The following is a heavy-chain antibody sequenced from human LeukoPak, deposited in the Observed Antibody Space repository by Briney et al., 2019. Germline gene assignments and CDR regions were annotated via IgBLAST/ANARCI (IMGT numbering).Heavy chain of an antibody. V-gene: IGHV3-11*01. D-gene: IGHD4-17*01. CDR3: ARDRLSDYADY. CDR2: ISSSGSTI. J-gene: IGHJ4*02. Sequence: GGSLRLSCAASGFTFSDYYMSWIRQAPGKGLEWVSYISSSGSTIYYADSVKGRFTISRDNAKNSLYPQMNSLRAEDTAVYYCARDRLSDYADYWGQGTLVTVSS. CDR1: GFTFSDYY.